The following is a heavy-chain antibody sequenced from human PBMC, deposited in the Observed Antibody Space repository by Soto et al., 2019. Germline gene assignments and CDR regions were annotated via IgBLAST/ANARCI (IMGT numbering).Heavy chain of an antibody. CDR1: GGTFSSYA. V-gene: IGHV1-69*13. D-gene: IGHD5-18*01. CDR3: ARRGYSYGYDYYYYYGMDV. J-gene: IGHJ6*02. Sequence: SVKVSCKASGGTFSSYAISWVRQAPGQGLEWMGGIIPIFGTANYAQKFQGRVTITADESTSTAYMELSSLRSEDTAVYYCARRGYSYGYDYYYYYGMDVWGQGTTVTVSS. CDR2: IIPIFGTA.